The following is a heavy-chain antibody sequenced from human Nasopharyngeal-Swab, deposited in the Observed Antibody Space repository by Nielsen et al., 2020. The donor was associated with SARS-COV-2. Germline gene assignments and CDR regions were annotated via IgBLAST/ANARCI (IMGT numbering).Heavy chain of an antibody. V-gene: IGHV3-21*01. Sequence: GESLKISCAASGFTFSRYWMHWVRQAPGKGLEWVSSISTTSDYIYYADSVKGRFTISRDNARNSLHLQMHSLRAEDTAVYYCVRDGYFDWSFGYWGQGTLVTVSS. CDR3: VRDGYFDWSFGY. D-gene: IGHD3-9*01. J-gene: IGHJ4*02. CDR1: GFTFSRYW. CDR2: ISTTSDYI.